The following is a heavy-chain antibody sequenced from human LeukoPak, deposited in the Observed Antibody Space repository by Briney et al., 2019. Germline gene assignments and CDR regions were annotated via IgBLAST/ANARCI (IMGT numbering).Heavy chain of an antibody. J-gene: IGHJ4*02. Sequence: SETLSLTCAVSGGSISSSNWWSWVRQPPGKGLEWIGEIYHSGSTNYNPSLKSRVTISVDKSKNQFSLKLTSVTAADTAVYYCAKDLPSSGSWYYFDYWGQGTLVTVSS. V-gene: IGHV4-4*02. CDR3: AKDLPSSGSWYYFDY. CDR2: IYHSGST. CDR1: GGSISSSNW. D-gene: IGHD6-13*01.